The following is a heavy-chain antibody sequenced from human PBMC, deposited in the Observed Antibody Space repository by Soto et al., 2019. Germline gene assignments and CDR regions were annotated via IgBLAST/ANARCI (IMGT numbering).Heavy chain of an antibody. J-gene: IGHJ4*02. CDR3: VRSKGGYSYGTPFDY. CDR2: ISWNSGNI. CDR1: GFTFDDNA. D-gene: IGHD5-18*01. Sequence: EVELEESGGALVQPGRSLRLSYAASGFTFDDNAMYWVRQVLGKGLEWVSSISWNSGNIDYADSVKGRFTTSRDNAENSLYLQMNNLRPEDTALYYCVRSKGGYSYGTPFDYWGQGTLVTVSS. V-gene: IGHV3-9*01.